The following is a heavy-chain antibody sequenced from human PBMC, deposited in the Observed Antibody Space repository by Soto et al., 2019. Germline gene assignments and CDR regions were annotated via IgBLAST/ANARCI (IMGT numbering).Heavy chain of an antibody. CDR2: INPNSGGT. Sequence: ASVKVSCKASGYTFTSYGISWVRQAPGQGLEWMGWINPNSGGTNYAQKFQGWVTMTRDTSISTAYMELSRLRSDDTAVYYCARDQSPIAVAGTGYDAFDIWGQGTMVTVSS. CDR1: GYTFTSYG. V-gene: IGHV1-2*04. J-gene: IGHJ3*02. CDR3: ARDQSPIAVAGTGYDAFDI. D-gene: IGHD6-19*01.